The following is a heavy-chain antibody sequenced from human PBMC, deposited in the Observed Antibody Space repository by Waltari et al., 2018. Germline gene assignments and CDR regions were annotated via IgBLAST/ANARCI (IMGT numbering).Heavy chain of an antibody. Sequence: QVQLVESGGEVVKPGRSLKLSCEASGFTFRSYCMHWVRQTPAKGLEWVGVISYDGSNTYYADSVKGRFTISRDNSKNTMYMQTNSLRAEDTAVYYCAKDRGNGVVELYSFDYWGQGTLVTVSS. V-gene: IGHV3-30*18. J-gene: IGHJ4*02. CDR3: AKDRGNGVVELYSFDY. D-gene: IGHD3-3*01. CDR2: ISYDGSNT. CDR1: GFTFRSYC.